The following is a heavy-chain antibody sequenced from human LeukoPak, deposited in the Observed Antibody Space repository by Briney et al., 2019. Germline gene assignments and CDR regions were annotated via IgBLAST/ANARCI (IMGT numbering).Heavy chain of an antibody. CDR3: ARVLLADGYKEMAVVGYFDY. CDR2: ISSSGSTI. D-gene: IGHD5-24*01. CDR1: GFTFSDYY. J-gene: IGHJ4*02. V-gene: IGHV3-11*04. Sequence: GGSLRLSCAASGFTFSDYYMSWIRQAPGKGLEWVSYISSSGSTIYYADSVKGRFTISRDNAKNSLYLQMNSLRAEDTAVYYCARVLLADGYKEMAVVGYFDYWGQGALVTVSS.